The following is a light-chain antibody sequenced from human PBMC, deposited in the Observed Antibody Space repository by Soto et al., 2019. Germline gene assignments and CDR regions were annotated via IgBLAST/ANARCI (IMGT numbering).Light chain of an antibody. Sequence: DIQMTQPPSTLSASVGDTVTVTCRASQSVSGWLAWYQQKPGKAPKLLIYDASSLESGVPSRFSGSGSGTEFTLTISSLQPDDFATYYCQQYNSYSWTFGQGTKVDIK. V-gene: IGKV1-5*01. CDR3: QQYNSYSWT. CDR1: QSVSGW. CDR2: DAS. J-gene: IGKJ1*01.